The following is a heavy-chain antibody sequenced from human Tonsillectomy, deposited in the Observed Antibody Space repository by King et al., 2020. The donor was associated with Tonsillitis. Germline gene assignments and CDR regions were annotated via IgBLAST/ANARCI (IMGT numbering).Heavy chain of an antibody. CDR2: IYYSGST. CDR1: GGSISSSSYY. V-gene: IGHV4-39*02. CDR3: AIDDWLSERGDFDY. D-gene: IGHD3-9*01. Sequence: QLQESGPGLVKPSETLSLTCTVSGGSISSSSYYWGWIRQPPGKGLEWIGSIYYSGSTYYNPSLKSRVTISVDTSKNQLSLKLSSVTAADTAVYYCAIDDWLSERGDFDYWGQGTLVTVSS. J-gene: IGHJ4*02.